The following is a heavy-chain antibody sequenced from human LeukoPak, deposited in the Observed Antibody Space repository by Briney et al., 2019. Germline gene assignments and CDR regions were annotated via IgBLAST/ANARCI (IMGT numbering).Heavy chain of an antibody. D-gene: IGHD4/OR15-4a*01. CDR1: GFTFSSYE. CDR3: ATTTMVGVSFDN. Sequence: GGSLRLSCAAAGFTFSSYEMNWVRQAPGKGLEWISYIGTSGSTMYYADSVKGRFTISRDNAKNSLSLQMNSLRAEDTAVYYCATTTMVGVSFDNWGQGTLVTVSS. J-gene: IGHJ4*02. CDR2: IGTSGSTM. V-gene: IGHV3-48*03.